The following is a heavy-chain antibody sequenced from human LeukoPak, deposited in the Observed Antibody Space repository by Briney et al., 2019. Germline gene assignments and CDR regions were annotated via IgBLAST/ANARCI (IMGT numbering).Heavy chain of an antibody. V-gene: IGHV4-61*02. CDR1: GGSISSGSYY. D-gene: IGHD1-26*01. Sequence: PSETLSLTCTVSGGSISSGSYYWSWIRQPAGKGLEWIGRIYTSGSTNYNPSLKSRVTISVDTSKNQFSLKLSSVTAADTAVYYCARDRGFSGSYEDWGQGTLVTVSS. CDR3: ARDRGFSGSYED. CDR2: IYTSGST. J-gene: IGHJ4*02.